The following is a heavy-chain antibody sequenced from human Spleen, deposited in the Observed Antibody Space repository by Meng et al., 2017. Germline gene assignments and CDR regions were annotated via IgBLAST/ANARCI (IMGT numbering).Heavy chain of an antibody. D-gene: IGHD4-11*01. CDR3: ARGPTTMAHDFDY. J-gene: IGHJ4*02. V-gene: IGHV4-34*01. CDR2: INHSGST. Sequence: QLQVQEWGGGLLEPSETLSLTCVVSGGSFSDYYWSWIRQPPGKGLEWIGEINHSGSTNYNPSLESRATISVDTSQNNLSLKLSSVTAADSAVYYCARGPTTMAHDFDYWGQGTLVTVSS. CDR1: GGSFSDYY.